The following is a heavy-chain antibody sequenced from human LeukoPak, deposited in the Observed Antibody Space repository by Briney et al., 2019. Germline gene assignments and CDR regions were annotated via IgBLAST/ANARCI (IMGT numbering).Heavy chain of an antibody. J-gene: IGHJ4*02. Sequence: GGSLRLSCAASGFTFSGSALHWVRQASGKGLEWVGRIRSTANGYATAYAASVKGRFTISRDDSKNTAYLQMDSLKTEDTAVYYCTGNYYGSGSYGFDYWGQGTLVTVSS. CDR2: IRSTANGYAT. CDR3: TGNYYGSGSYGFDY. D-gene: IGHD3-10*01. V-gene: IGHV3-73*01. CDR1: GFTFSGSA.